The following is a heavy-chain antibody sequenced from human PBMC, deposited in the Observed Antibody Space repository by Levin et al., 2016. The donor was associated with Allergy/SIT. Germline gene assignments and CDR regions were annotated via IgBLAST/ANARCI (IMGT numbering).Heavy chain of an antibody. D-gene: IGHD3-10*01. CDR3: ASEPLWFGEYYYYGMDV. CDR2: INPNSGGT. CDR1: GYTFTGYY. J-gene: IGHJ6*02. V-gene: IGHV1-2*02. Sequence: ASVKVSCKASGYTFTGYYMHWVRQAPGQGLEWMGWINPNSGGTNYAQKFQGRVTMTRDTSISTAYMELSRLRSDDTAVYYCASEPLWFGEYYYYGMDVWGQGTTVTVSS.